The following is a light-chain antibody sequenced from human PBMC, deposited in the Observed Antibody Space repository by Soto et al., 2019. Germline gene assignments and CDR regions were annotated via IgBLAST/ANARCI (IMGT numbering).Light chain of an antibody. CDR3: QQYGNPPYT. CDR2: SAS. J-gene: IGKJ2*01. Sequence: TVLTQSPGTLSLSPGERATLSCGASQSVSSNLVAWYQHKPGRATRLLIYSASNRTAGIPDQFSGSCGGTDFTLTISSLEPEDFAVYYCQQYGNPPYTFGQGTKLEIK. CDR1: QSVSSNL. V-gene: IGKV3-20*01.